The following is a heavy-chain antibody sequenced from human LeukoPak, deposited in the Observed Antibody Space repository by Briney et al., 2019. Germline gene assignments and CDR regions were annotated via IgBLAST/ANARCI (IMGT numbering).Heavy chain of an antibody. CDR3: AREFSSSPRRAGVFDY. Sequence: GASVKVSCKASGYTFTGYYMHWVRQAPGQGLEWMGWINPNSGGTNYAQKFQGRVTMTRDTSISTAYMELSRLRSDDTAVYYCAREFSSSPRRAGVFDYWGQGTLVTVSS. CDR1: GYTFTGYY. CDR2: INPNSGGT. J-gene: IGHJ4*02. D-gene: IGHD6-6*01. V-gene: IGHV1-2*02.